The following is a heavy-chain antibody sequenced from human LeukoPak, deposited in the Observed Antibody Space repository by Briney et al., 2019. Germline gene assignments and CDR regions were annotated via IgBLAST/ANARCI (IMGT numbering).Heavy chain of an antibody. Sequence: GGSLRLSCAASGFTFDDYGMSWLRQAPGKGLEWVSGINWDGGSTGYADSVKGRFTISRDNAKNSLYLQMNSLRAEDTALYYCARGSLIAVAGRSASGDYWGQGTLVTVSS. J-gene: IGHJ4*02. CDR3: ARGSLIAVAGRSASGDY. V-gene: IGHV3-20*04. D-gene: IGHD6-19*01. CDR1: GFTFDDYG. CDR2: INWDGGST.